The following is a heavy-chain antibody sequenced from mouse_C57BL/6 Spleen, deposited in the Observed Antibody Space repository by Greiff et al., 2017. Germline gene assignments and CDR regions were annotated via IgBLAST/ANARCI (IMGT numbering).Heavy chain of an antibody. D-gene: IGHD2-5*01. CDR1: GFNIKDYY. CDR2: IDPEDGET. CDR3: VPSNSFAMDY. J-gene: IGHJ4*01. V-gene: IGHV14-2*01. Sequence: EVQVVESGAELVKPGASVKLSCTASGFNIKDYYMHWVKQRTEQGLEWIGRIDPEDGETKYAPKFQGKATITADTSSNTAYLQRSSLTSEDTAVYYCVPSNSFAMDYWGQGTSVTVSS.